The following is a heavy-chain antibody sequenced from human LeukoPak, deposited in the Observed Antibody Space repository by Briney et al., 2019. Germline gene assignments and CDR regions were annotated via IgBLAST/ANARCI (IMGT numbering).Heavy chain of an antibody. CDR2: MNPNNGNT. V-gene: IGHV1-8*01. D-gene: IGHD6-19*01. CDR3: ARDRVGVGGNGWEN. Sequence: ASVKVSCKASGYTFTSYDINWVRQVTGQGLEWMGWMNPNNGNTGYVQKFQGRATMTRDTSIGTAYMELSSLRSEDTAVYYCARDRVGVGGNGWENWGQGTLVTVSS. CDR1: GYTFTSYD. J-gene: IGHJ4*02.